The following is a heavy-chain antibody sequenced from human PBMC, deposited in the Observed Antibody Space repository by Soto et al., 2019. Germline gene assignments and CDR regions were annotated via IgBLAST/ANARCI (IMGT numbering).Heavy chain of an antibody. J-gene: IGHJ5*02. CDR2: IYYRSKWYN. Sequence: PSQTLSLTCAISGDSVSSNSAAWNWIRQSPSRGLEWLGRIYYRSKWYNDYAVSVKSRITINPDTSKNQFSLQLNSVTPEDTAVYYCARDRSSSSELVNWFDPWGQGTLVTVSS. CDR1: GDSVSSNSAA. CDR3: ARDRSSSSELVNWFDP. D-gene: IGHD6-6*01. V-gene: IGHV6-1*01.